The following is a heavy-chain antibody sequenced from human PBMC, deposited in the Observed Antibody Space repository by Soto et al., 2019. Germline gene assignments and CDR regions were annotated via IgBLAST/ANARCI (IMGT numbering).Heavy chain of an antibody. CDR1: GFTFSNFG. D-gene: IGHD3-9*01. Sequence: QVQLVESGGGVVQPGRSLRLSCAASGFTFSNFGIHWVRQAPGKGPEWLAAISYDGSTEVYVDSVKGRFTISRDNPKNTLYLQMNSLRLEDTAVYYCAKGASQHFDFLLIYWGPGTLVTVSS. CDR3: AKGASQHFDFLLIY. V-gene: IGHV3-30*18. CDR2: ISYDGSTE. J-gene: IGHJ4*02.